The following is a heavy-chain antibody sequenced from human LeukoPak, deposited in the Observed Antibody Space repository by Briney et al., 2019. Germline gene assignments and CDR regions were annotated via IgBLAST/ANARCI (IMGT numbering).Heavy chain of an antibody. CDR2: IYYSGST. CDR1: GGSISSSSYY. V-gene: IGHV4-39*07. Sequence: SETLSLTCTVSGGSISSSSYYWGWIRQPPGKGLEWIGSIYYSGSTNYNPSLKSRVTISVDTSKNQFSLKLSSVTAADTAVYYCARGAVYYGVDYWGQGTLVTVSS. J-gene: IGHJ4*02. CDR3: ARGAVYYGVDY. D-gene: IGHD4-17*01.